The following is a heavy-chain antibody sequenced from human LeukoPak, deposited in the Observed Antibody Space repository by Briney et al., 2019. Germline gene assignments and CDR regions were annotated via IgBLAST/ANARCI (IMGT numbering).Heavy chain of an antibody. CDR1: GGSISSSSYH. J-gene: IGHJ4*02. Sequence: SETLSLTCTISGGSISSSSYHGGWIRQPPGKGLEWIGYIYYSGSTNYNPSLKSRVTISVDTSKNQFSLKLSSVTAADTAVYYCARALGPEGYSLFDYWGQGTLVTVSS. CDR3: ARALGPEGYSLFDY. D-gene: IGHD5-18*01. CDR2: IYYSGST. V-gene: IGHV4-61*05.